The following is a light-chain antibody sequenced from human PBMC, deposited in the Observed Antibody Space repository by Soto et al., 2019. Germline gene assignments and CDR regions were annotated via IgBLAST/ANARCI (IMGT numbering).Light chain of an antibody. CDR3: QQYDSSSIT. Sequence: ESVVTKCPATLSLSKGERSALSCLASQSVSSNYLAWYQQKPGLAPRLLIYDTSRRATGIPDRFSGSGSGTDFTLTISRLEPEDFAVYYCQQYDSSSITFGQGTRLEI. J-gene: IGKJ5*01. V-gene: IGKV3D-20*01. CDR2: DTS. CDR1: QSVSSNY.